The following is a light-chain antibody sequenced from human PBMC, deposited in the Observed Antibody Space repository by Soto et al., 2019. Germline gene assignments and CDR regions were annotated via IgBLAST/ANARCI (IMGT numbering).Light chain of an antibody. J-gene: IGKJ1*01. V-gene: IGKV1-5*01. CDR3: QQYNSYPWT. CDR1: QSISSW. CDR2: DAS. Sequence: DIQMTRSPSTLSACAGDRVTITCRASQSISSWLAWYQQKPGKAPKLLIYDASGLESGVPSRFSGSGFGTKFTFTFSSLQPDDFAPYYCQQYNSYPWTFGQGTKVDIK.